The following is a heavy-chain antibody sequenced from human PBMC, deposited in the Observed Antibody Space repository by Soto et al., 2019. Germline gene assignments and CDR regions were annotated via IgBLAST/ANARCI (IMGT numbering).Heavy chain of an antibody. CDR3: ARERELNYFDY. CDR1: GYTFTSYY. J-gene: IGHJ4*02. V-gene: IGHV1-46*01. Sequence: QVQLVQSGAEVKKPGASVKVSCKASGYTFTSYYMHWVRQAPGQGLEWMGIINPSGGSTSYAQKFQGRVTMTRDTSTSTVYMELSSLSSEDTAVYYCARERELNYFDYWGQGTLVTVSS. D-gene: IGHD1-26*01. CDR2: INPSGGST.